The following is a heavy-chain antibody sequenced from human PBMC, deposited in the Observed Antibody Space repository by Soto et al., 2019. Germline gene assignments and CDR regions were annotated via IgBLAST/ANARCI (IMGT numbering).Heavy chain of an antibody. CDR2: TYYRSKWYN. CDR3: ARDWGYCTNGVCYTDLYYFDD. D-gene: IGHD2-8*01. J-gene: IGHJ4*02. CDR1: GDSVSSNSAA. Sequence: SQTLSLTCAISGDSVSSNSAAWNWIRQSPSRGLEWLGRTYYRSKWYNDYAVSVKSRITINPDTSTNQFSLQLNSVTPEDTAVYYCARDWGYCTNGVCYTDLYYFDDWGQGTLVTVSS. V-gene: IGHV6-1*01.